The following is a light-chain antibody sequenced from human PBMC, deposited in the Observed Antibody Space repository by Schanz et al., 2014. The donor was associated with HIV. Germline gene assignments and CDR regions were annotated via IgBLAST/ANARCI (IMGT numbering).Light chain of an antibody. V-gene: IGLV2-14*02. J-gene: IGLJ2*01. CDR1: SSNIGTYDL. CDR3: SSYTSSSTVV. CDR2: EDY. Sequence: QSALTQPASVSGSPGQSITISCTGTSSNIGTYDLVSWYQQHPGKAPKVIIYEDYKRPSGVSNRFSGYKSGDTASLTISGLQAEDEADFYCSSYTSSSTVVFGGGTKLTVL.